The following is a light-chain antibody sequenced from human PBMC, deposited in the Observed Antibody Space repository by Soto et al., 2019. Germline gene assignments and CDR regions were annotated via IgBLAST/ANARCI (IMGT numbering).Light chain of an antibody. Sequence: DIVLTQSPCTLSLSPGERVTLSCRASQSVSSSYLAWYQQKPGQAPRLLIYGASSSATGIPDRFSGSGSGTDFTLTISRLEPEDFAVYYCQQYDSSPPITFCQGTRLEIK. CDR3: QQYDSSPPIT. V-gene: IGKV3-20*01. CDR1: QSVSSSY. CDR2: GAS. J-gene: IGKJ5*01.